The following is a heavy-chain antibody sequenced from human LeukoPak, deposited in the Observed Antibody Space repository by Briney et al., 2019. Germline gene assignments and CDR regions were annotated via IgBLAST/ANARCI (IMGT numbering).Heavy chain of an antibody. V-gene: IGHV1-46*01. D-gene: IGHD3-22*01. Sequence: ASVKVSCKASGYTFTSYYMHWVRQAPGQGLEWMGIINPSGGSASYAQKFQGRVTMTRDMSTSTVYMELSSLRSEDMAVYYCASSYYDSSGYVPPIFWGQGTLVTVSS. J-gene: IGHJ4*02. CDR2: INPSGGSA. CDR3: ASSYYDSSGYVPPIF. CDR1: GYTFTSYY.